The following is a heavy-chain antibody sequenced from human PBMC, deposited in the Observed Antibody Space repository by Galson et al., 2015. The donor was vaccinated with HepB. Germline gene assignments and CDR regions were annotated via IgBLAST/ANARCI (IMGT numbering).Heavy chain of an antibody. Sequence: SLRLSCADSGFVFSNFAMSWVRQTPRKGLEWVSAISASSDSAFYADSVESRFTISRDTSKNTLSLQMNNLRADDTALYYCTKTSHVPSGFYYAAYEGCDQGKMDTGCS. CDR2: ISASSDSA. CDR1: GFVFSNFA. J-gene: IGHJ3*01. CDR3: TKTSHVPSGFYYAAYEG. V-gene: IGHV3-23*01. D-gene: IGHD3-22*01.